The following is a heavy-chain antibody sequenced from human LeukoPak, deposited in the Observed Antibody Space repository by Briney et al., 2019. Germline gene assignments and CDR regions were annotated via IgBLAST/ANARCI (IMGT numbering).Heavy chain of an antibody. CDR3: ARDQTRYSGSYFRYFDY. D-gene: IGHD1-26*01. Sequence: PGGSLRLSCAASGFTFSSHSMNWVRQAPGKGLEWVSSISSSSSYIYYADSVKGRFTVSRDNAKNSLYLQMNSLRAEDTAVYYCARDQTRYSGSYFRYFDYWGQGTLVTVSS. CDR2: ISSSSSYI. V-gene: IGHV3-21*01. J-gene: IGHJ4*02. CDR1: GFTFSSHS.